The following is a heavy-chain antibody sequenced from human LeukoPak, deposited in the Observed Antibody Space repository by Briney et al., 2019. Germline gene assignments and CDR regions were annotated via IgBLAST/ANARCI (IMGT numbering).Heavy chain of an antibody. CDR3: ARGDDFSGDY. D-gene: IGHD2-21*02. CDR1: GGPISSPN. Sequence: ETLSLTCTVSGGPISSPNHFWGWVRQVPGKGLEWVANIHQDGVERYYVDSVKGRFTISRDNAKNSPYLQMNSLRAEDTAVYYCARGDDFSGDYWGQGTLVTVSS. CDR2: IHQDGVER. J-gene: IGHJ4*02. V-gene: IGHV3-7*04.